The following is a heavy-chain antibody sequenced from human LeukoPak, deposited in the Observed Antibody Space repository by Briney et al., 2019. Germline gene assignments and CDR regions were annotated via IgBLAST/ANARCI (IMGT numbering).Heavy chain of an antibody. D-gene: IGHD1-26*01. CDR3: ARGTASSPLGFDY. Sequence: ASVKVSCKASGYTFTGYYMHWVRQAPGQGLEWMGWINPNSGGTNYAQKFQGRVTMTRDTSISTAYMELSRLRSDDTAVYYCARGTASSPLGFDYWGQGTLVTVSS. V-gene: IGHV1-2*02. J-gene: IGHJ4*02. CDR2: INPNSGGT. CDR1: GYTFTGYY.